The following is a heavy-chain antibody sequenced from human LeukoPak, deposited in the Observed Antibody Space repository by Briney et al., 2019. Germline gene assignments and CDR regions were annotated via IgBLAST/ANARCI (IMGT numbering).Heavy chain of an antibody. CDR2: ISSSSSYI. J-gene: IGHJ5*02. V-gene: IGHV3-21*01. CDR1: GFTFSRYS. Sequence: GGSLRLSCAASGFTFSRYSMNWVRQAPGKGLEWVSSISSSSSYIYHADSVKGRFTISRDNAKNSLYLQMNSLRAEDTAVYYCATSIAAAGLLDPWGQGTLVTVSS. D-gene: IGHD6-13*01. CDR3: ATSIAAAGLLDP.